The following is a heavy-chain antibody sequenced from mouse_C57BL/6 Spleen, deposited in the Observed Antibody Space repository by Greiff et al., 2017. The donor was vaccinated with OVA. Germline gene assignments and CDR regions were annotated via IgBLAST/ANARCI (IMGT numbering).Heavy chain of an antibody. V-gene: IGHV7-3*01. D-gene: IGHD1-1*01. J-gene: IGHJ1*03. CDR3: ARSAYPDYYGSSYGYFDV. Sequence: EVMLVESGGGLVQPGGSLSLSCAASGFTFTDYYMSWVRQPPGKALEWLGFIRNKANGYTTEYSASVKGRFTISRDNSQSILYLQMNALRAEDSATYYCARSAYPDYYGSSYGYFDVWGTGTTVTVSS. CDR2: IRNKANGYTT. CDR1: GFTFTDYY.